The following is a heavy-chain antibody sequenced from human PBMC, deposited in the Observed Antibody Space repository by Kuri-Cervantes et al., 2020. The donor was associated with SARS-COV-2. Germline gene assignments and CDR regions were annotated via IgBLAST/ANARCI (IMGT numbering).Heavy chain of an antibody. J-gene: IGHJ4*02. CDR2: ISWNSGSI. Sequence: SLKISCAASGFTFDDYAMHWVRQAPGKGLEWVSGISWNSGSIGYADSVKGRFTISRDDSKNTLYLQMNSLRPEDTAMYYCATETFDYWGQGARVTVSS. V-gene: IGHV3-9*01. CDR1: GFTFDDYA. CDR3: ATETFDY.